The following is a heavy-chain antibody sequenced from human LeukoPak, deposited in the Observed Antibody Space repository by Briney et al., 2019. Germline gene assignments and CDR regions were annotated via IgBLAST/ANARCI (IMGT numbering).Heavy chain of an antibody. CDR3: ARGGILLWFEELLSRYNWFDP. V-gene: IGHV4-34*01. CDR1: GGSFSGYY. Sequence: SETLSLTCAVHGGSFSGYYWTWIRQPPGKGLEWIGEINHSGSTNYNPSLKSRVTISVDTSKNQFSLKLSSVTAADTAVYYCARGGILLWFEELLSRYNWFDPWGQGTLVTVSS. CDR2: INHSGST. D-gene: IGHD3-10*01. J-gene: IGHJ5*02.